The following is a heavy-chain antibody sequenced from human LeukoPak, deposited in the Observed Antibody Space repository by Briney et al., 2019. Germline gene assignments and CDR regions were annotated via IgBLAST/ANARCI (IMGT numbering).Heavy chain of an antibody. CDR1: GGSISRYY. CDR2: TYYSGTP. J-gene: IGHJ4*02. V-gene: IGHV4-59*01. CDR3: ARGTYYDFWSGYFEGPENTNYFDY. Sequence: SETLSLTSTVAGGSISRYYCSWIRQPPGEGLEWNGYTYYSGTPNYNPSLKTRVTISVDTSKTEFSLKLSSVTAAATAVYYCARGTYYDFWSGYFEGPENTNYFDYWGQGTLVTVSS. D-gene: IGHD3-3*01.